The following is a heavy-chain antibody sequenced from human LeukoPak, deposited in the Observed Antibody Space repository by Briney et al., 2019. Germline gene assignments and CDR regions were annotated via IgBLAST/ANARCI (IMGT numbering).Heavy chain of an antibody. CDR1: GFSFSTYW. Sequence: PGESLRLSCAASGFSFSTYWMTWVRQAPGKGLEWVANINQDGTEKYYVDSVKGRFTISRDNAKNTLNLQMNSLRAEDTAVYYCARDLGQYYDTSDNWFDPWGQGTLVTVSS. CDR3: ARDLGQYYDTSDNWFDP. V-gene: IGHV3-7*01. D-gene: IGHD3-22*01. CDR2: INQDGTEK. J-gene: IGHJ5*02.